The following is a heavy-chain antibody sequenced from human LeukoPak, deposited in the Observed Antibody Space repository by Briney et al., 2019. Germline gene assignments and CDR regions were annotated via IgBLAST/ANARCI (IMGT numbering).Heavy chain of an antibody. V-gene: IGHV3-9*01. Sequence: PGGSLRLSCAASGFTFDDYAMHWVRQAPGKGLEWVSGISWNSGSIGYADSVKGRFTISRDNAKNSLYLQMNSLRAEDTALYYCAKDIRRYFDWLLPGTFDYWGQGTLVTVSS. D-gene: IGHD3-9*01. CDR1: GFTFDDYA. J-gene: IGHJ4*02. CDR2: ISWNSGSI. CDR3: AKDIRRYFDWLLPGTFDY.